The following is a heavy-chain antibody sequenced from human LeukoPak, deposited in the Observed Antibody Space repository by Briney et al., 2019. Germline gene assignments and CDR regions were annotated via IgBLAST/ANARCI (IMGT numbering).Heavy chain of an antibody. V-gene: IGHV1-69*06. CDR1: GGTFSSYA. CDR3: ARTVIVVVTHDAFGI. Sequence: ASVKVSCKASGGTFSSYAISWVRQAPGQGLEWMGGIIPIFGTANYAQKFQGRVTITADKSTSTAYMELSSLRSEDTAVYYCARTVIVVVTHDAFGIWGQGTMVTVSS. CDR2: IIPIFGTA. D-gene: IGHD3-22*01. J-gene: IGHJ3*02.